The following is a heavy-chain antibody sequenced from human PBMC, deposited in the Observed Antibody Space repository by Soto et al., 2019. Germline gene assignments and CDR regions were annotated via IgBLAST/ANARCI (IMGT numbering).Heavy chain of an antibody. CDR1: GFTFTSSA. Sequence: GASVKVSCKASGFTFTSSAVQWVRQARGQRLEWIGWIVVGSGNTNYAQKFQERLTITWDMSTSTAYMDLSSLRSEDTAVYYCAASSSGYKYFDPWGQGTLVTVSS. J-gene: IGHJ5*02. V-gene: IGHV1-58*01. CDR2: IVVGSGNT. CDR3: AASSSGYKYFDP. D-gene: IGHD3-22*01.